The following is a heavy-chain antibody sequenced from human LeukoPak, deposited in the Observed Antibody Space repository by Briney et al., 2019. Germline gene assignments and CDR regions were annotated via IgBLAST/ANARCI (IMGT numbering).Heavy chain of an antibody. CDR1: GFTFSSYW. CDR2: IKQDGSEK. J-gene: IGHJ6*02. D-gene: IGHD5-18*01. CDR3: ARCTAMVSNHYYGMDV. V-gene: IGHV3-7*01. Sequence: PGGSLRLSCTASGFTFSSYWMSWVRQAPGKGLEWVANIKQDGSEKYYVDSVKGRFTISRDNAKNSLYLQMNSLRAEDTAVYYCARCTAMVSNHYYGMDVWGQGTTVTVSS.